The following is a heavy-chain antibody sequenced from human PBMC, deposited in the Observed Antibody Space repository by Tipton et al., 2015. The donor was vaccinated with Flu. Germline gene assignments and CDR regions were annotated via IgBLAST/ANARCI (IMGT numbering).Heavy chain of an antibody. V-gene: IGHV3-23*01. CDR3: ARSVAAAGTLAFDY. Sequence: SLRLSCAASGFTFSSYAMSWVRQAPGKGLEWVSAISGSGSTIYYADSVKGRFTISRDNAKNSLYLQMNSLRAEDTAVYYCARSVAAAGTLAFDYWGQGTLVTVSS. CDR2: ISGSGSTI. J-gene: IGHJ4*02. D-gene: IGHD6-13*01. CDR1: GFTFSSYA.